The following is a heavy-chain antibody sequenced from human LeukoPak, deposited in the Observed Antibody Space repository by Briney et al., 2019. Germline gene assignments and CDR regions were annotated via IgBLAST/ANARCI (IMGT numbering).Heavy chain of an antibody. V-gene: IGHV1-2*02. CDR2: INPNSGGT. CDR3: ARDRLVRGVMLYYFDY. D-gene: IGHD3-10*01. CDR1: GYTFTGYY. J-gene: IGHJ4*02. Sequence: ASVKVSCKASGYTFTGYYMHWVRQAPGQGLEWMGWINPNSGGTNYAQKFQGRVTMTRDTSISTAYMELSRLRSDDTAVYYCARDRLVRGVMLYYFDYWGQGTLVTVSS.